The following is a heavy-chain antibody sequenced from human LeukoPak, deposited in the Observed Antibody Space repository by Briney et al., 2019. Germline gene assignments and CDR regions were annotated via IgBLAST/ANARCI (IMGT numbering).Heavy chain of an antibody. Sequence: SETLSLACTVSGVSISSYYGTWIRHPAGKGREWPGRIYISGSTNYHPSLKRRVTMSVDTSKNQFSPKVSSVTAADTAVFYCASGSSGWSCYDYWGQGTLVTVSS. CDR1: GVSISSYY. D-gene: IGHD6-19*01. CDR2: IYISGST. V-gene: IGHV4-4*07. J-gene: IGHJ4*02. CDR3: ASGSSGWSCYDY.